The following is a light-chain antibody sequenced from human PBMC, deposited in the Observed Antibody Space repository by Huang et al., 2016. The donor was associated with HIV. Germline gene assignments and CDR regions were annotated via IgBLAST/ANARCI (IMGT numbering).Light chain of an antibody. CDR2: EAS. CDR1: QFISSW. CDR3: QQYNSHPGT. V-gene: IGKV1-5*03. J-gene: IGKJ1*01. Sequence: DIQMTQSPPTLSRSVGDRVTSTCRASQFISSWLAWYQQKPGKAPKLLIYEASKLKRGVPSRFSGRRSGTEFTLTISSLQPDDFATYYCQQYNSHPGTFGLGTKVEIK.